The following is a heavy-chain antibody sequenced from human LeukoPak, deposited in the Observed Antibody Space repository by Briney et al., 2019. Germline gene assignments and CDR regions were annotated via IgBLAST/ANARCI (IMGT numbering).Heavy chain of an antibody. D-gene: IGHD2-2*01. J-gene: IGHJ4*02. Sequence: SVKVSCKASGGTFSSYTISWVRQAPGQGLEWMVRIIPILGIANYAQKFQGRVTITADKSTSTAYMELSSVRSEDTAVYYCLLYCSGTSCDFDYWGQGTLVTVSS. CDR2: IIPILGIA. CDR3: LLYCSGTSCDFDY. V-gene: IGHV1-69*02. CDR1: GGTFSSYT.